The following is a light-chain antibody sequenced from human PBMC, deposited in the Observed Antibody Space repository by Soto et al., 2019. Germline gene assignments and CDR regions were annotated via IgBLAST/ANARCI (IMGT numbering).Light chain of an antibody. Sequence: EIGLTQSPGTLSLSPGERATLSCRASQSVSSSYLAWYQQNPGQAPRLLICVASSRATGSPDRFSGSGSGTGFTLAISRLEPEDFAVYYCQQYGSSPLTFGGRTKVESK. CDR1: QSVSSSY. CDR3: QQYGSSPLT. V-gene: IGKV3-20*01. J-gene: IGKJ4*01. CDR2: VAS.